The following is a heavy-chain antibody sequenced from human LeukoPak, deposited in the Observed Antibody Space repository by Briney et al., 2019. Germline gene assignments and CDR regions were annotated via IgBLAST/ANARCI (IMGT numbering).Heavy chain of an antibody. J-gene: IGHJ4*02. CDR2: VYYSGST. CDR3: ARGGPLRVTRLDY. D-gene: IGHD2-21*02. Sequence: SETLSLTCTVSGGSISNYYWSWFRQPPGKGLEWIGYVYYSGSTNYSPSLKSRVTISVDTSKNQFSLRLSSVTAADTAVYYCARGGPLRVTRLDYWGQGTLVTVSS. V-gene: IGHV4-59*01. CDR1: GGSISNYY.